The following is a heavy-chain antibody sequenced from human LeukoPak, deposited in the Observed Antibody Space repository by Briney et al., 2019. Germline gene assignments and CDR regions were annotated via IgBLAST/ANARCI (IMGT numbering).Heavy chain of an antibody. CDR3: ARLRYFDWLFDY. CDR2: IYYSGST. J-gene: IGHJ4*02. V-gene: IGHV4-39*01. Sequence: SETLSLTCTVSGGSIGSSSYYWGWIRQPPGKGLEWSGSIYYSGSTYYNPSLKSRVTISVHPSKNQFSLKLSSVTAADTAVYYCARLRYFDWLFDYWGQGTLVTVSS. CDR1: GGSIGSSSYY. D-gene: IGHD3-9*01.